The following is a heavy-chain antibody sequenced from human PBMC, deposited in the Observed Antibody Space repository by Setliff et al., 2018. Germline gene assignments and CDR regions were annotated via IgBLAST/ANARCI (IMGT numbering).Heavy chain of an antibody. Sequence: ASVKVSCKASGYTFTDYGVTWVRQAPGQGLEWVGWISPYSGNTYYAPKFQGRITMTTDTSTTTAYMELKSLRSDNTAIYYCSRLVRYCTRTSCQRLSGDDYWGQGALVTVSS. CDR3: SRLVRYCTRTSCQRLSGDDY. CDR1: GYTFTDYG. V-gene: IGHV1-18*01. D-gene: IGHD2-2*01. CDR2: ISPYSGNT. J-gene: IGHJ4*02.